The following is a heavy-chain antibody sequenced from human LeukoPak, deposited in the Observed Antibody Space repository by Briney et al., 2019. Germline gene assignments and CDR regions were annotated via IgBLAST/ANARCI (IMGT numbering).Heavy chain of an antibody. D-gene: IGHD2-2*02. CDR2: INPGGRST. J-gene: IGHJ4*02. V-gene: IGHV1-46*01. Sequence: ASVKVSCKASGGTFISYAISWVRQAPGRGLEWMGIINPGGRSTSYAQKFQGRVTMIRDTSTSTVYMELSSLRSEDTAVYYCARDSYTGVGYWGQGTLVTVSS. CDR1: GGTFISYA. CDR3: ARDSYTGVGY.